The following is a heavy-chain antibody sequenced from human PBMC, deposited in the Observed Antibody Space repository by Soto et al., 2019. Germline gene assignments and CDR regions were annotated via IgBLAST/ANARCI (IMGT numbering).Heavy chain of an antibody. D-gene: IGHD2-15*01. J-gene: IGHJ6*02. CDR1: GFTFSSYW. Sequence: GGSLRLSCTASGFTFSSYWMHWVRQAPGKGLVWVSRINSDGSSTSYADSVTGRFTISRDNAKNTLYLQMNSLRAEDTAVYYCTRDQRSARYGMDVWGQGTTVTVSS. CDR2: INSDGSST. CDR3: TRDQRSARYGMDV. V-gene: IGHV3-74*01.